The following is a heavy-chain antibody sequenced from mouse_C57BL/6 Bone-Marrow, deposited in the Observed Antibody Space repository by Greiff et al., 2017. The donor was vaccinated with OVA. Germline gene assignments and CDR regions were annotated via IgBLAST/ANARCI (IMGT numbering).Heavy chain of an antibody. V-gene: IGHV3-6*01. D-gene: IGHD4-1*01. CDR2: IRYDGSN. CDR3: AGGAGTGWYFDV. Sequence: DVHLVESGPGLVKPSQSLSLTCSVTGYSITSGYYWNWIRQFPGNKLDWMGYIRYDGSNNYNPSLKNRISLTRDTSKNQFFLKLTSLTTEDTATVYFAGGAGTGWYFDVWGTGTPVTVSS. CDR1: GYSITSGYY. J-gene: IGHJ1*03.